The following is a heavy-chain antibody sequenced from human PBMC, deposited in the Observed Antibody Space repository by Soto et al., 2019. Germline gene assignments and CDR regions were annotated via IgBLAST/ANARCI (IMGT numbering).Heavy chain of an antibody. CDR3: AKVKAMATVTTNIDL. Sequence: GGSLRLSCVASGLTINTYSMMWVRQAPGKGLEWVSSISSSSSYIYYADSVKGRFTISRDNSRNTLYLQMNSLRVEDTARYYCAKVKAMATVTTNIDLSGRGTLVTVSS. CDR1: GLTINTYS. J-gene: IGHJ2*01. V-gene: IGHV3-21*04. D-gene: IGHD4-17*01. CDR2: ISSSSSYI.